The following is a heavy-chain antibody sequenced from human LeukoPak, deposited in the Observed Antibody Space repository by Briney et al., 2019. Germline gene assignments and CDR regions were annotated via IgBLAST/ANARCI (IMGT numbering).Heavy chain of an antibody. J-gene: IGHJ4*02. D-gene: IGHD3-3*01. CDR1: GGSIRSDGYD. V-gene: IGHV4-61*02. CDR2: IYPSGST. Sequence: SETLSLTCTVSGGSIRSDGYDWSWIRQPAGKGLEWIGRIYPSGSTSYNPSLKSRVTISIDTSKKQFSLKLRSVTAADTAVYYCARVYYEKSYFDYWGQGTLVTVSS. CDR3: ARVYYEKSYFDY.